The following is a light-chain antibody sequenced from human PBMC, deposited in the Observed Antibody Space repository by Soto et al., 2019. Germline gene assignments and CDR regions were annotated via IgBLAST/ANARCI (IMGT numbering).Light chain of an antibody. CDR2: LESSGAY. CDR1: SGHGSYI. Sequence: QLVLTQSSSASASLGSSVKLTCTLSSGHGSYIIAWHQQQPGKAPRYLMKLESSGAYNKGSGVPDRFSGSSSGADRYLTISNLQSEDEADYYCETWNSNTRLFGGGTKVTVL. J-gene: IGLJ3*02. V-gene: IGLV4-60*03. CDR3: ETWNSNTRL.